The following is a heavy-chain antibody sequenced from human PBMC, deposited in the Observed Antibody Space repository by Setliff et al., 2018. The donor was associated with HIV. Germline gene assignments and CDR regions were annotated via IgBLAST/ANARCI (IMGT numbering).Heavy chain of an antibody. CDR1: GFNFEDYG. V-gene: IGHV3-20*04. CDR3: VRDWHSSAWGKVGDY. CDR2: INWNGGTT. D-gene: IGHD3-16*01. J-gene: IGHJ4*02. Sequence: PGGSLRLSCVVSGFNFEDYGMSWVRQAPGKGLEWVSGINWNGGTTRYRESVRGRFTISRDNSKKSLYLQMNSLGGEDTAVYYCVRDWHSSAWGKVGDYWGQGTLVTVSS.